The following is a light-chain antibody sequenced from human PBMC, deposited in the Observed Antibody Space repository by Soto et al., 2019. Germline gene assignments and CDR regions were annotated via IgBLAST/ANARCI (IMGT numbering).Light chain of an antibody. CDR3: QQLHSYPLT. CDR2: AAS. CDR1: QGISSN. V-gene: IGKV1-9*01. Sequence: IHLTQSPSSLSTSVGDGVTITCRASQGISSNLAWYQQKPGKAPKLLIYAASTLQSGVPSRFSGSGSGTDFTLTISSLQPEDFVTYYCQQLHSYPLTFGQGTRLEIK. J-gene: IGKJ5*01.